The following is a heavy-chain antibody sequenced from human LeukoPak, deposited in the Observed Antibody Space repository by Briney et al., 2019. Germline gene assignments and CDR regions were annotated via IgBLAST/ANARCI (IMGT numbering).Heavy chain of an antibody. Sequence: GGSLRLSCAASGFTFSSYAMSWVRQAPGKGLEWVSAISGSGGRTYYTDSVKGRFTISRDNARNTLYLQMNRLRADDTAVYHCARVRSAAAGPLDYWGQGTLVTVSS. CDR2: ISGSGGRT. V-gene: IGHV3-23*01. CDR1: GFTFSSYA. CDR3: ARVRSAAAGPLDY. J-gene: IGHJ4*02. D-gene: IGHD6-13*01.